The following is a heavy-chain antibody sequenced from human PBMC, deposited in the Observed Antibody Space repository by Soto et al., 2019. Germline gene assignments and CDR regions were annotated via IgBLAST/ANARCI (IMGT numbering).Heavy chain of an antibody. J-gene: IGHJ5*02. Sequence: SETLSLTCTVSGGSISSSSYYWGWIRQPPGKGLEWIGSIYYSGSTYYNPSLKSRVTISVDTSKNQFSLKLSSVTAADTAVYYCAIHRRAARDNWFDPWGQGTLVTVSS. CDR3: AIHRRAARDNWFDP. D-gene: IGHD6-6*01. CDR2: IYYSGST. CDR1: GGSISSSSYY. V-gene: IGHV4-39*01.